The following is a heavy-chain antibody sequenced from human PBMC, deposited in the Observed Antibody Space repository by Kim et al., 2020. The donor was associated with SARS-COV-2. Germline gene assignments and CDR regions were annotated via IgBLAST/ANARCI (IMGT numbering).Heavy chain of an antibody. CDR2: IYYSGNT. V-gene: IGHV4-59*13. D-gene: IGHD6-13*01. CDR1: GGSISSYY. J-gene: IGHJ4*02. CDR3: ARARRGIAPNFDY. Sequence: SETLSLTCTVSGGSISSYYWSWIRQPPGKGLEWIGYIYYSGNTNYNPSVKSRVTISVDMSKNQFSLKLISVTAADTAVYYCARARRGIAPNFDYWGQGTLVTVSS.